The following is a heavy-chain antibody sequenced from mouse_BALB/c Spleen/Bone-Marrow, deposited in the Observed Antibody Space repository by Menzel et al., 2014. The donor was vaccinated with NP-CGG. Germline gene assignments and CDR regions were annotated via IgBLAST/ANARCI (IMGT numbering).Heavy chain of an antibody. V-gene: IGHV1-80*01. CDR1: GFSFSMYW. CDR3: ARSGWEGFAD. J-gene: IGHJ2*01. D-gene: IGHD1-1*02. CDR2: IYPGDGDT. Sequence: QVQLQQSGADLVRPGSSVKISCKTSGFSFSMYWMNWAKQGPGQGLEWIGQIYPGDGDTEYNGRFKGKATLTADKSSSTAYMQLSSLTSEDSAVYFCARSGWEGFADWGQGTTLTVSS.